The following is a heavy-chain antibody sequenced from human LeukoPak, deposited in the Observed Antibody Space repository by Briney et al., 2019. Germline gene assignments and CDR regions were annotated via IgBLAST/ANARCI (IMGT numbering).Heavy chain of an antibody. Sequence: GGSLRLSCAASGFTFSSYAMSWVRQGPGKGLEWVSAISGSGGSTYYADSVKGRFTISRDNSKNTLYLQMNSLRAEDTAVYYCAKDRRPYWYFDLWGRGTLVTVSS. CDR2: ISGSGGST. V-gene: IGHV3-23*01. CDR3: AKDRRPYWYFDL. CDR1: GFTFSSYA. J-gene: IGHJ2*01.